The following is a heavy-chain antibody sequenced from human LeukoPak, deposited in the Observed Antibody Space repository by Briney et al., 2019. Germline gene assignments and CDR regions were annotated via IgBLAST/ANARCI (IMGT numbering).Heavy chain of an antibody. CDR2: VSNSGSA. CDR3: ARDPGSHITPFGVVSYGWFAP. CDR1: GASINSYY. J-gene: IGHJ5*02. Sequence: SETLSLTCTVSGASINSYYWYCIRQPPGKGLGCICYVSNSGSANNNPPLKSRVTLSVDTSKNQLSLTLTSVTAADTGVYYCARDPGSHITPFGVVSYGWFAPWGQGTLVTVSS. V-gene: IGHV4-59*01. D-gene: IGHD3-3*01.